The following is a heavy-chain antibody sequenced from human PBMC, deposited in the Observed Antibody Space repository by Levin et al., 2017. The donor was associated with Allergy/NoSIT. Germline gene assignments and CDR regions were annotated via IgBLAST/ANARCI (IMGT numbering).Heavy chain of an antibody. Sequence: GGSLRLSCAASGFTFSSYSISWVRQAPGKGLEWLSAIYPSGDQTYYADSVKGRFTISRDNSKNTLYLQMNSLRAEDTAVYYCAKDKKPDNGWDFDYWGQGALVTVSS. J-gene: IGHJ4*02. CDR2: IYPSGDQT. CDR1: GFTFSSYS. V-gene: IGHV3-23*01. CDR3: AKDKKPDNGWDFDY. D-gene: IGHD6-19*01.